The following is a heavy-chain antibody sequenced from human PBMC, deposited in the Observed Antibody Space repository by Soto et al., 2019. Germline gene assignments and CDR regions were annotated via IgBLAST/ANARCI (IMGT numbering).Heavy chain of an antibody. D-gene: IGHD3-9*01. J-gene: IGHJ5*02. Sequence: QVQLQQWGAGLLKPSETLSLTCAVYGGSFSDYSWNWIRQPRGKGLEWIGEINHSGSTNYNPSLKSRVTISVDTSKNQFSLKLTSVTAADTAVFYCARGLRDILTGYANWFDPWGQGTLVIVSS. CDR2: INHSGST. V-gene: IGHV4-34*01. CDR1: GGSFSDYS. CDR3: ARGLRDILTGYANWFDP.